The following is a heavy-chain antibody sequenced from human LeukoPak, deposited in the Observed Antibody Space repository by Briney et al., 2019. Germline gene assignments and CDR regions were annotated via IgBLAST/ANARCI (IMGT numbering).Heavy chain of an antibody. CDR2: MNPNSGNT. CDR3: ARGLGNDGIFDY. Sequence: GASVKVSCKTSGYTFTSYDINWVRQATGQGLEWMGWMNPNSGNTGYAQKFQGRVTMTRNTSISTAYMELSSLRSEDTAVYYCARGLGNDGIFDYWGQGTLVTVSS. D-gene: IGHD1-1*01. V-gene: IGHV1-8*01. CDR1: GYTFTSYD. J-gene: IGHJ4*02.